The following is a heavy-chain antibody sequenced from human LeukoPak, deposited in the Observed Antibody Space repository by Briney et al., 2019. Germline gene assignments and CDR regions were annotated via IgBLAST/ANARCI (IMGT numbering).Heavy chain of an antibody. V-gene: IGHV1-2*02. Sequence: GASVKVSCKASGYTFTDYYMHWVRQAPGQGLEWMGWINPNSGGTNYAQNFQGRVTMTRDTSISTAYMELSRLTSDDTAVYYCGRGLRDSIGWYHVDYWGQGTLVTVSS. J-gene: IGHJ4*02. CDR1: GYTFTDYY. CDR3: GRGLRDSIGWYHVDY. D-gene: IGHD6-19*01. CDR2: INPNSGGT.